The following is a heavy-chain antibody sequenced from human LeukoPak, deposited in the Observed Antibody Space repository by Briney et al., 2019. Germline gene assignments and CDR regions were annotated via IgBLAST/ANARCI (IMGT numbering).Heavy chain of an antibody. CDR2: ISWNSGSI. V-gene: IGHV3-9*01. Sequence: PGGSLRLSCAASGFTFDDYAMHWVRQAPGKGLEWVSGISWNSGSIGYADSVKGRSTISRDNAKNSLYLQMNSLRAEDTALYYCAKDRGNYYFDYWGQGALVTVSS. CDR3: AKDRGNYYFDY. J-gene: IGHJ4*02. CDR1: GFTFDDYA. D-gene: IGHD1-7*01.